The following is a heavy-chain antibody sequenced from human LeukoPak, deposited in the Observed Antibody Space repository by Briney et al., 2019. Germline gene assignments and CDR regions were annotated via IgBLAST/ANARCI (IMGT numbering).Heavy chain of an antibody. CDR3: ANSDVYYDSSGYDAFDL. Sequence: GGSLRLSCAVSGVAFNSFAMSWVGQAPDKGLEWGATIGGSGGGTYYADSVKRRFTISRDDSKNTLYLQMNRLRAEDTAVYYCANSDVYYDSSGYDAFDLWGQGTMVTVSS. D-gene: IGHD3-22*01. CDR1: GVAFNSFA. CDR2: IGGSGGGT. V-gene: IGHV3-23*01. J-gene: IGHJ3*01.